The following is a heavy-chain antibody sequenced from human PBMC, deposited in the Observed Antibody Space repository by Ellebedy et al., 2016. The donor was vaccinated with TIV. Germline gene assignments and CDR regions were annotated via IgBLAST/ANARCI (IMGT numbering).Heavy chain of an antibody. CDR2: IYQDGSEQ. CDR1: GFSFRSYW. J-gene: IGHJ5*01. D-gene: IGHD4-17*01. CDR3: ARRGSYGDYAVHVNSWFDS. Sequence: PGGSLRLSCAASGFSFRSYWMSWVRQAPGKGLEWVANIYQDGSEQYYVDSVEGRFTISRDNAKNELYLQMKSLKVEDTAIYYCARRGSYGDYAVHVNSWFDSWGQGTPVTVSP. V-gene: IGHV3-7*01.